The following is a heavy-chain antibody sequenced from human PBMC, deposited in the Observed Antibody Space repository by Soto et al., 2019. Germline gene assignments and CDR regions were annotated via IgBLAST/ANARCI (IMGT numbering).Heavy chain of an antibody. J-gene: IGHJ2*01. V-gene: IGHV4-61*01. CDR1: GGSVSSGSYY. Sequence: QVQLQESGPGLVKPSETLSLTCTVSGGSVSSGSYYWSWIRQPPGKGLEWIGYIYYSGSTNYNPSLKSRVTISVDTSKNQCSLKLSSVTAADTAVYYGFAVPAAETDWYFDLWGRGTLVTVS. D-gene: IGHD2-2*01. CDR2: IYYSGST. CDR3: FAVPAAETDWYFDL.